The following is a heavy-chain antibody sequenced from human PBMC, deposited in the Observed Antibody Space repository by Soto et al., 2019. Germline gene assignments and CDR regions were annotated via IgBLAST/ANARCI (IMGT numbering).Heavy chain of an antibody. Sequence: GGSLRLSCEASGFIFSNYWMHWVRQAPGKGLVWVSRINNDGSSTNYADSVRGRFTFSRDNSKKTMYLQMNSLRAEDTAVYYCAKTTDGWFSAFEIWGQGTMVTVSS. D-gene: IGHD6-19*01. CDR3: AKTTDGWFSAFEI. CDR1: GFIFSNYW. V-gene: IGHV3-74*01. CDR2: INNDGSST. J-gene: IGHJ3*02.